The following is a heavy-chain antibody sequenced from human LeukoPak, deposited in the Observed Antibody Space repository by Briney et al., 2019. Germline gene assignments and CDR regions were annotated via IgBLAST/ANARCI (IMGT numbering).Heavy chain of an antibody. J-gene: IGHJ1*01. CDR1: RFTFSSYA. V-gene: IGHV3-23*01. D-gene: IGHD6-13*01. Sequence: GGSLRLSCAASRFTFSSYAMSWVRQAPGKGLEWVSAISGSGGSTYYADSVKGRFTISRDNSKNTLYLQMNSLRAEDTAVYYCAKAPPYSSSWSYFQHWGQGTLVTVSS. CDR2: ISGSGGST. CDR3: AKAPPYSSSWSYFQH.